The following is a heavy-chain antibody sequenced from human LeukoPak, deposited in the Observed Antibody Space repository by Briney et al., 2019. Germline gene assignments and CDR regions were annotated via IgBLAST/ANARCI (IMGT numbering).Heavy chain of an antibody. CDR1: GYPFSSDS. V-gene: IGHV3-48*02. D-gene: IGHD2/OR15-2a*01. J-gene: IGHJ4*02. CDR2: ISVSGGVR. CDR3: ARDRGYFYDQLDY. Sequence: GGSLRLSCVASGYPFSSDSMNWIRQAPGKGLEWVSYISVSGGVRSYADSVKGRFTISRDDARNSLYLQMNSLKDEDTAVYYCARDRGYFYDQLDYWGQGTLVTVSS.